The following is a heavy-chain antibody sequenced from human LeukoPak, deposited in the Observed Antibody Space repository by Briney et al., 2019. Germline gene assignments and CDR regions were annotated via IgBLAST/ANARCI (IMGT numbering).Heavy chain of an antibody. CDR1: GGSFSGYY. Sequence: PSETLSLTCAVYGGSFSGYYWSWIRQPPGKGLEWIGEINHSGSTNYNPSLKSRVTISVDTSKNQFSLKLSSVTAADTAVYYCARGRVPRYFDLWGRGTLVTVSS. V-gene: IGHV4-34*01. CDR3: ARGRVPRYFDL. CDR2: INHSGST. J-gene: IGHJ2*01.